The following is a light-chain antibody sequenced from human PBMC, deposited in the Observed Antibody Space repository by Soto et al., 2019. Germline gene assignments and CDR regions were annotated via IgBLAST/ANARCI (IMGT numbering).Light chain of an antibody. CDR3: NSYTSSTTLV. CDR2: EVS. CDR1: SSDVGGYNC. Sequence: QSALTQPASVSGSPGQSITISCTGTSSDVGGYNCVSWYQQHPGKAPKLLIYEVSNRPSGVSNRFTASKSGNTASLTISGLQAEDEADYYCNSYTSSTTLVFGGGTKLTVL. J-gene: IGLJ2*01. V-gene: IGLV2-14*01.